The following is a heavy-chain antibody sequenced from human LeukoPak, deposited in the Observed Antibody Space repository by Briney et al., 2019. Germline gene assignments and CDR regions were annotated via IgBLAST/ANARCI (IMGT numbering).Heavy chain of an antibody. Sequence: GGCLRLSCAASGFTFSSYWMHWVRQAPGKGLMWVSRIDSDGSTTTYADSVKGRFTISRDNAKNTLYLQMNSLRAEDTAVYYCARDSVNWLDPWGQGTLVTVSS. J-gene: IGHJ5*02. D-gene: IGHD3-10*01. CDR3: ARDSVNWLDP. CDR2: IDSDGSTT. V-gene: IGHV3-74*01. CDR1: GFTFSSYW.